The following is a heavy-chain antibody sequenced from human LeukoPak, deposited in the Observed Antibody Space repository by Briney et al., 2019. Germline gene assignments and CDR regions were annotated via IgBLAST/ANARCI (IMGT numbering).Heavy chain of an antibody. D-gene: IGHD3-9*01. Sequence: GGSPRLSCAASGFTFSSYAMSWVRQAPGKGLEWVAVIWYDGSNKYYADSVKGRFTISRDNSKNTLYLQMNGLRAEDTAVYYCARDPHYDILTGYLENWYFDLWGRGTLVTVSS. CDR3: ARDPHYDILTGYLENWYFDL. J-gene: IGHJ2*01. CDR1: GFTFSSYA. V-gene: IGHV3-33*08. CDR2: IWYDGSNK.